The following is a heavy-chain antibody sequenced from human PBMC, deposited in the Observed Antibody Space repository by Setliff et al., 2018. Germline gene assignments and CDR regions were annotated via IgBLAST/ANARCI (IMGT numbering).Heavy chain of an antibody. CDR3: ARANTTGYYYFDY. D-gene: IGHD3-9*01. Sequence: PGGSLRLSCAASGFTFSGSAMTWVRQAPGKGLEWVSSISSSSSYMYYADSVKGRFTISRDNAKNSAYLQMNSLRAEDTAIYYCARANTTGYYYFDYWGQGTLVTVSS. CDR1: GFTFSGSA. V-gene: IGHV3-21*01. CDR2: ISSSSSYM. J-gene: IGHJ4*02.